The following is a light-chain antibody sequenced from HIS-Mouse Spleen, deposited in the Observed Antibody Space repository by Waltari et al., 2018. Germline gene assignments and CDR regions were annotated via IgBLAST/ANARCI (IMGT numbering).Light chain of an antibody. J-gene: IGKJ5*01. CDR2: AAS. V-gene: IGKV1-27*01. CDR1: QGISNY. CDR3: QKYNSAPLIT. Sequence: DIQMTQSPSSLSASVGDRVTITCRASQGISNYLAWYQQKPGKVPKLLIYAASTLQSGVPSRFSGSGSGTEFTLTISSLQPEDVATYYCQKYNSAPLITFSQGTRLEIK.